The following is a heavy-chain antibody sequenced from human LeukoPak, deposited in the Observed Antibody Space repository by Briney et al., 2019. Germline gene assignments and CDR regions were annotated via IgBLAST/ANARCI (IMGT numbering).Heavy chain of an antibody. CDR1: GYSFATYW. V-gene: IGHV5-51*01. CDR3: ARPLSGGYTRGFDY. Sequence: GESLNISSKGSGYSFATYWIAWVRQMPGKGLEWMGIIYPRDSSTLYSPSFQGQVTMSVDKSINTAYLQWSSLKASDTAIYYCARPLSGGYTRGFDYCSQRTLVTVSS. CDR2: IYPRDSST. J-gene: IGHJ4*02. D-gene: IGHD2-15*01.